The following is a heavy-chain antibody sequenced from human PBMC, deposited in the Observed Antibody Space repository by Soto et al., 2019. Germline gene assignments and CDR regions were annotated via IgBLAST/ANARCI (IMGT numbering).Heavy chain of an antibody. Sequence: EGSRRLSCSASGFTYSSYYLSLVRQAPGKELEWVSPILVGSGTPYPDPLKGRFTISRDNSKDTVFLQMNSLTAGDTAVYYCAKATATGGGAFDICGQGTMVT. CDR3: AKATATGGGAFDI. J-gene: IGHJ3*02. V-gene: IGHV3-23*01. CDR2: ILVGSGT. CDR1: GFTYSSYY. D-gene: IGHD2-8*02.